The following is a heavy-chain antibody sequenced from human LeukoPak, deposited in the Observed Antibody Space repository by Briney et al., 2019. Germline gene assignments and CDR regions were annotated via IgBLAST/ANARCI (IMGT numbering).Heavy chain of an antibody. J-gene: IGHJ4*02. D-gene: IGHD1-26*01. Sequence: TPSETLSFTCAVYGGSFSGYYWSWIRQPPGKGLEWIGEINHSRSTNYNPSLKSRATISVDASKNQFSLKLSSVTAADTAVYYCARDSGSYSLWGQGTLVTVSS. V-gene: IGHV4-34*01. CDR2: INHSRST. CDR3: ARDSGSYSL. CDR1: GGSFSGYY.